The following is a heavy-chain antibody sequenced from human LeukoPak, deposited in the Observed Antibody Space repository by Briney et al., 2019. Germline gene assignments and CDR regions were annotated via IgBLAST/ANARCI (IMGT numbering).Heavy chain of an antibody. V-gene: IGHV3-21*01. CDR3: ARDDASTARASGMDV. CDR1: GFTFTTYD. CDR2: ISRDSAYM. Sequence: PGESLRPSCAASGFTFTTYDMNWVRQAPGKGLEWVSYISRDSAYMYLADSVKGRFTISRDNAKNSLYLQMNSLRGEDTAVYYCARDDASTARASGMDVWGKGTTVTVSS. D-gene: IGHD6-6*01. J-gene: IGHJ6*04.